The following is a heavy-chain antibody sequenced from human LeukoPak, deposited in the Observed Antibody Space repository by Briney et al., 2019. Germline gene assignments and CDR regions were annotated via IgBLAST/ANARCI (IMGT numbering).Heavy chain of an antibody. Sequence: PGGSLRLSCAASGFTFSSYAMHWVRQAPGKGLEWVAVISYDGSNKYYADSVKGRFTISRENSKNTLYLQMNSLRAEDTAVYYCARRGATRVAFDIWGQGTMVTVSS. CDR2: ISYDGSNK. V-gene: IGHV3-30*04. J-gene: IGHJ3*02. CDR1: GFTFSSYA. CDR3: ARRGATRVAFDI. D-gene: IGHD1-26*01.